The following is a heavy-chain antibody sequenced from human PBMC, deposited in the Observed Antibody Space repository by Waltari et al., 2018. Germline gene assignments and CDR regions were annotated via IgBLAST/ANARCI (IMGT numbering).Heavy chain of an antibody. CDR1: GGSVSRNA. Sequence: QVQLVQSGAEVKKPGSSVKVSCKASGGSVSRNAISWVRQAPGHGLEWVGVVIPVFGAATYAEKFQGRVTITADESTSTAYLELSSLTSGDTAVYYCVTSRVGRPYWGQGTLVTVSS. J-gene: IGHJ4*02. V-gene: IGHV1-69*01. D-gene: IGHD3-10*01. CDR3: VTSRVGRPY. CDR2: VIPVFGAA.